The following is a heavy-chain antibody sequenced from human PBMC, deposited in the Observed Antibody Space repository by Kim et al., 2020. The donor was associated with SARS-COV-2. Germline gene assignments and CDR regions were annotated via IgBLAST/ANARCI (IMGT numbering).Heavy chain of an antibody. D-gene: IGHD5-18*01. Sequence: SNPSLKSRVTISVDTSKNQFSLNLSSVTAADTAVYYCARLAGYSYGYVDYWGQGTLVIVSS. J-gene: IGHJ4*02. V-gene: IGHV4-39*01. CDR3: ARLAGYSYGYVDY.